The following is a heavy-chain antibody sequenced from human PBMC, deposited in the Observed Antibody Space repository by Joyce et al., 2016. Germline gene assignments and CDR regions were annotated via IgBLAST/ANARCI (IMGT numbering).Heavy chain of an antibody. J-gene: IGHJ5*02. CDR1: GLNIGTSA. V-gene: IGHV3-23*01. D-gene: IGHD6-19*01. Sequence: EVQLWQSGGGLVQPGGSLRLSCAASGLNIGTSAINWVRQAPGKGLEWVSSFRASGGSTFYADSVKGRFTLSRDNSKNTLYLQMNNLRADDTAIYYCAKCSVYTTGWCNSFDPWGQGALVSVSP. CDR3: AKCSVYTTGWCNSFDP. CDR2: FRASGGST.